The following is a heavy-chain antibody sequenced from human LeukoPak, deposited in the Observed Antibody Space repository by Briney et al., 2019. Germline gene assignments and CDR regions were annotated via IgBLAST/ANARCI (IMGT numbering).Heavy chain of an antibody. CDR1: GYTFTTYW. CDR3: ARRVFSSGWYVIRPATHFDY. D-gene: IGHD6-19*01. CDR2: IYPGDSDT. J-gene: IGHJ4*02. V-gene: IGHV5-51*01. Sequence: GESLQISCKGSGYTFTTYWIGWVRQMPGKGLWWMEIIYPGDSDTRYSPSFQGQVTISADKSISTAYLQWSSLKASDTAMYYCARRVFSSGWYVIRPATHFDYWGQGTLVTVSS.